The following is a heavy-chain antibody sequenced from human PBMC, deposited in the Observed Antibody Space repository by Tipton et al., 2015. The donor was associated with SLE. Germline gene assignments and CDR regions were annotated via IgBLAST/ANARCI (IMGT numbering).Heavy chain of an antibody. Sequence: SLRLSCAASGFNFNVYWMHWVRQAPGKGPVWVSRIYSDASITTYADSVKGRFTISRDNAKNTLYLQMNSLRAEDTAIYYCVRIGWLGWDFQLWGQGTVVTVSS. CDR2: IYSDASIT. J-gene: IGHJ1*01. CDR1: GFNFNVYW. D-gene: IGHD6-19*01. V-gene: IGHV3-74*01. CDR3: VRIGWLGWDFQL.